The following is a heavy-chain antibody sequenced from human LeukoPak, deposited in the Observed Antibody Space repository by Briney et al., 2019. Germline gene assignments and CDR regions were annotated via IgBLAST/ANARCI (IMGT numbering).Heavy chain of an antibody. V-gene: IGHV4-34*01. D-gene: IGHD3-10*01. CDR2: INHSGST. CDR1: GGSFSGYY. Sequence: SETLSLTCAVYGGSFSGYYWSWIRQPPGKGLEWIGEINHSGSTNYNPSLKSRVTISVDTSKNQFSLKLSSVTAADTAVYYCARVSYYGSGSSYYFDYWGQGTLVTVPS. J-gene: IGHJ4*02. CDR3: ARVSYYGSGSSYYFDY.